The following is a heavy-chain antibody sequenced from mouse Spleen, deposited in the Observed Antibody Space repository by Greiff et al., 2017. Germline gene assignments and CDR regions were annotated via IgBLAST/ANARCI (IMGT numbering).Heavy chain of an antibody. CDR2: IYPGDGDT. CDR3: ARGGYYLYFDY. J-gene: IGHJ2*01. Sequence: QVQLQQSGPELVKPGASVKISCKASGYAFSSSWMNWVKQRPGKGLEWIGRIYPGDGDTNYNGKFKGKATLTADKSSSTAYMQLSSLTSEDSAVYFCARGGYYLYFDYWGQGTTLTVSS. V-gene: IGHV1-82*01. D-gene: IGHD2-3*01. CDR1: GYAFSSSW.